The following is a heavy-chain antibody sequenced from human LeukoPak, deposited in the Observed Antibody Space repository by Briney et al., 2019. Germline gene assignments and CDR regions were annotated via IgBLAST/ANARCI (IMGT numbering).Heavy chain of an antibody. D-gene: IGHD2-2*01. CDR1: GGSISSGGYY. CDR3: ARVVPAGGFNYYYYMDV. CDR2: IYHSGST. Sequence: SETLSLTCTVSGGSISSGGYYWSWIRQPPGKGLEWIGYIYHSGSTYYNPSLMSRVTISVDRSKNQFSLKLSSVTAADTAVYYCARVVPAGGFNYYYYMDVWGKGTTVTVSS. J-gene: IGHJ6*03. V-gene: IGHV4-30-2*01.